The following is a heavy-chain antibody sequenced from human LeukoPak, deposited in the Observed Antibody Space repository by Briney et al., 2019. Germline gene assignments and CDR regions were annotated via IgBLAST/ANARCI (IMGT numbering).Heavy chain of an antibody. V-gene: IGHV5-51*01. CDR1: GYSFTSYW. CDR3: ARLSRAVVPAAITGKDYYGMDV. D-gene: IGHD2-2*02. Sequence: GESLKISCKGPGYSFTSYWIGWVRQMPGKGLEWMGIIYPGDSDTRYSPSFQGQVTISADKSISTAYLQWSSLKASDTAMYYCARLSRAVVPAAITGKDYYGMDVWGKGTTVTVSS. CDR2: IYPGDSDT. J-gene: IGHJ6*04.